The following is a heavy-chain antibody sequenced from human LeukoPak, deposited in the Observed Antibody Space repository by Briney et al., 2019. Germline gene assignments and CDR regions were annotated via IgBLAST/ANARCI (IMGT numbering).Heavy chain of an antibody. D-gene: IGHD3-9*01. Sequence: PGGSLRLSCAASGFTFSSYAMSWVRQAPGKGLEWVSLISGSGDSTYYADSVKGRFTISRDHSKNTLYLQMNSLRAEDTAVYYCAKGRYLDWSFDYWREGTVVTVFS. J-gene: IGHJ4*02. CDR1: GFTFSSYA. V-gene: IGHV3-23*01. CDR3: AKGRYLDWSFDY. CDR2: ISGSGDST.